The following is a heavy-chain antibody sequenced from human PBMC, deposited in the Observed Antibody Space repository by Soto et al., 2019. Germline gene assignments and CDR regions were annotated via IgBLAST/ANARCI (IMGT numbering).Heavy chain of an antibody. Sequence: GGSLRLSCAASGFTFSSYEMNWVRQAPGKGLEWVSYISSSGSTIYYADSVKGRFTISRDNAKNSLYLQMNRLRAEDTAVYYCARGARVIQLDYWGQGTLVTVSS. CDR3: ARGARVIQLDY. CDR2: ISSSGSTI. D-gene: IGHD5-18*01. CDR1: GFTFSSYE. J-gene: IGHJ4*02. V-gene: IGHV3-48*03.